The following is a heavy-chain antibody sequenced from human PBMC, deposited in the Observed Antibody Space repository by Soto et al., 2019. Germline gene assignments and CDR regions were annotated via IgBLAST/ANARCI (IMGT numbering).Heavy chain of an antibody. CDR2: ISYDGSNK. J-gene: IGHJ6*02. V-gene: IGHV3-30*18. CDR3: AKDLHLRWYGMDV. CDR1: GFTFSSYG. D-gene: IGHD4-17*01. Sequence: PGGSLRLSCAASGFTFSSYGMHWVRQAPGKGLEWVAVISYDGSNKYYADSVKGRFTISRDNSKNTLYLQMNSLRDEDTAVYYCAKDLHLRWYGMDVWGQGTTVTVSS.